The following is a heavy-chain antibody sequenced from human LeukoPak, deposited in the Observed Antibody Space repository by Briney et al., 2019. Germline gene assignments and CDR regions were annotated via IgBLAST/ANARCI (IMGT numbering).Heavy chain of an antibody. V-gene: IGHV1-24*01. CDR3: AILESWARGIVVVPAAIIGAFDI. CDR1: GYTLTELS. D-gene: IGHD2-2*02. Sequence: ASVKVSCKVSGYTLTELSMHWVRQAPGKGLEWMGGFDPEDGETIYAQKFQGRVTMTEDTSTDTAYMELSSLRSEDTAVYYCAILESWARGIVVVPAAIIGAFDIWGQGTMVTVSS. CDR2: FDPEDGET. J-gene: IGHJ3*02.